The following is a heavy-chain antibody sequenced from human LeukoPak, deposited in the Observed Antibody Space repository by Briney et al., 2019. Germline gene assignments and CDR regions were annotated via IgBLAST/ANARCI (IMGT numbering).Heavy chain of an antibody. CDR3: ARVVVEYQLLNGAFDI. CDR2: ISYDGSNK. D-gene: IGHD2-2*01. CDR1: GFTFSSYT. Sequence: GSLRLSCAASGFTFSSYTMHWVRQAPGKGLEWVAVISYDGSNKYYADSVKGRFTISRDNSKNTLYLQMNSLRAEDTAVYYCARVVVEYQLLNGAFDIWGQGTMVTVSS. J-gene: IGHJ3*02. V-gene: IGHV3-30-3*01.